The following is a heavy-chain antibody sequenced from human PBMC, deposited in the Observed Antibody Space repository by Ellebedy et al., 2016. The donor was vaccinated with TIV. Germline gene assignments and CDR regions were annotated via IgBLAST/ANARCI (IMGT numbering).Heavy chain of an antibody. J-gene: IGHJ4*02. CDR3: ASGDNYYFDSSGYYYSY. CDR1: GYTFTRYF. CDR2: INPTSGSS. V-gene: IGHV1-46*01. D-gene: IGHD3-22*01. Sequence: ASVKVSCKASGYTFTRYFLYWVRQAPGQGLEWMGIINPTSGSSNYAQKFQGRVTMTRDTSTSTVYLELSSLRSEETAVYYCASGDNYYFDSSGYYYSYWGQGTLVTVSS.